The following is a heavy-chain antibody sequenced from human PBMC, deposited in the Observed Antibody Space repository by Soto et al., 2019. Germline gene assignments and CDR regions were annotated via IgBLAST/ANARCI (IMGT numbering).Heavy chain of an antibody. CDR1: GYTFTSYG. J-gene: IGHJ4*02. CDR2: ISAYNGNT. V-gene: IGHV1-18*01. CDR3: ANLDWSKVPNNFDS. D-gene: IGHD3-3*01. Sequence: ASVKVSCKASGYTFTSYGISWVRQAPGQGLEWMGWISAYNGNTNYAQKLQGRVTITTDTSTSTAYMELRSLRAEDTAVYYCANLDWSKVPNNFDSWGQGTRVTVSS.